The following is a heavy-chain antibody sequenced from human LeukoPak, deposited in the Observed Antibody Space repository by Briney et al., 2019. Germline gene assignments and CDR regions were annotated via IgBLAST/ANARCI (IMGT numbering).Heavy chain of an antibody. V-gene: IGHV1-2*02. D-gene: IGHD3-3*01. CDR3: AYYDFWSGKGWFDP. CDR1: GYTFTGYY. J-gene: IGHJ5*02. CDR2: INPNSGGT. Sequence: ASVKVSCKASGYTFTGYYMHWVRQAPGQGLEWMGWINPNSGGTNYAQKFQGRVTMTRDTSTSTVYMELSSLRSEDTAVYYCAYYDFWSGKGWFDPWGQGTLVTVSS.